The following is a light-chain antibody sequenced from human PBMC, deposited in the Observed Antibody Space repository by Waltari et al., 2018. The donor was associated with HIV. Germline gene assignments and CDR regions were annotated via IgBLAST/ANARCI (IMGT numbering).Light chain of an antibody. V-gene: IGLV1-47*01. CDR1: SSTIGTKY. CDR2: KNN. J-gene: IGLJ3*02. Sequence: SVLTPPPSASGTPGQSVTISCFGSSSTIGTKYVYWYQQLPGTAPKLLIYKNNQRPSGVTDRFSGSKSGTSASLAISGLRSEDEAEYYCAAWDDSLSGWAFGGGTKLTVL. CDR3: AAWDDSLSGWA.